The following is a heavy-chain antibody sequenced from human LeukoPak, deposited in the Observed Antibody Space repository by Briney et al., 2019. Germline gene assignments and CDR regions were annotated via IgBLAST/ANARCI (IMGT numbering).Heavy chain of an antibody. CDR2: ISYDGSNK. Sequence: GRSLRLSCAASGFTFSSYAMHWVRQAPGKGLEWVAVISYDGSNKYYADSVKGRFTISRDNSKNTLYLQMNSLRAEDTAVYYCAKAPFYYYDSSGYYYVWGQGTLVTVSS. CDR3: AKAPFYYYDSSGYYYV. V-gene: IGHV3-30-3*01. CDR1: GFTFSSYA. J-gene: IGHJ4*02. D-gene: IGHD3-22*01.